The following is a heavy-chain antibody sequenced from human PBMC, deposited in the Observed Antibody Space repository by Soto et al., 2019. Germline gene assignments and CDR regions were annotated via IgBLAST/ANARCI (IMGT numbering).Heavy chain of an antibody. D-gene: IGHD3-22*01. V-gene: IGHV4-34*01. J-gene: IGHJ4*02. CDR3: ARVSPLCYDSSGYYYVLSY. CDR1: GGSFSGYY. Sequence: SKTLSLTCAVYGGSFSGYYWSWIRQPPGKGLEWIGEINHSGSTNYNPSLKSRVTISVDTSKNQFSLKLSSVTAADTAVYYGARVSPLCYDSSGYYYVLSYWGQGTLVTVSS. CDR2: INHSGST.